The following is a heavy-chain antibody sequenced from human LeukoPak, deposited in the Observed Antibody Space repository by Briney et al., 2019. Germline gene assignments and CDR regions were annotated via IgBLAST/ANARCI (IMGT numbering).Heavy chain of an antibody. Sequence: GGSLRLSCAASGFTFSSNTMSWVRQAPGRGLAWVSAIDGSGVTTFYADSVKGRFTISRDNSKNTLFLQMNSLRAEDTAIYYCTKRTPEYSSSWCLDYWRQGTLVTVSS. CDR1: GFTFSSNT. CDR3: TKRTPEYSSSWCLDY. V-gene: IGHV3-23*01. CDR2: IDGSGVTT. J-gene: IGHJ4*02. D-gene: IGHD6-13*01.